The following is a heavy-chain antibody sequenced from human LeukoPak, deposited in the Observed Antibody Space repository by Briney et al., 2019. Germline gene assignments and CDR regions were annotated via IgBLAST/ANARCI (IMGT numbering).Heavy chain of an antibody. CDR1: GFTFSSYW. CDR2: IKQDGSEK. D-gene: IGHD3-22*01. J-gene: IGHJ4*02. CDR3: ARAAGYYDSSGYYLFDY. V-gene: IGHV3-7*03. Sequence: GGSLRLSCAASGFTFSSYWMSWVRQAPGKGLEWVANIKQDGSEKYYVDSVKGRFTISRDNAKNSLYLQMNSLRAEDTAVYYCARAAGYYDSSGYYLFDYWGQGTLVTVSS.